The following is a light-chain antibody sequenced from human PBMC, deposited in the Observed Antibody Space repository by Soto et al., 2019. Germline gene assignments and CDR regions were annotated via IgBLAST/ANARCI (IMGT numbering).Light chain of an antibody. CDR1: QSVSGC. CDR3: QHYNSYSEA. J-gene: IGKJ1*01. Sequence: DIQNTEAPSTLSASVGDTVTVTCRSSQSVSGCLAWYQQKPGEAPKLLIYDASALPSGVPSRFSGSGSGTKFTLTLGSLQPDDFATYSCQHYNSYSEAFCQGTKVDIK. V-gene: IGKV1-5*01. CDR2: DAS.